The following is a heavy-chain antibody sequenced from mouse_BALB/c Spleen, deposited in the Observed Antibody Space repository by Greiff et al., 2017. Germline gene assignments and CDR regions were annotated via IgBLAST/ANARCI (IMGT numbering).Heavy chain of an antibody. CDR2: ISYDGSN. V-gene: IGHV3-6*02. CDR1: GYSITSGYY. D-gene: IGHD3-1*01. CDR3: AREGSY. J-gene: IGHJ3*01. Sequence: DVKLVESGPGLVKPSQSLSLTCSVTGYSITSGYYWNWIRQFPGNKLEWMGYISYDGSNNYNPSLKNRISITRDTSKNQFFLKLNSVTTEDTATYYCAREGSYWGQGTLVTVSA.